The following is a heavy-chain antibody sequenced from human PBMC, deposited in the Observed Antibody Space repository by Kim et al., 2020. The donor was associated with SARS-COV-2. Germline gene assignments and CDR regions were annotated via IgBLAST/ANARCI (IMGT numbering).Heavy chain of an antibody. J-gene: IGHJ6*02. D-gene: IGHD6-13*01. CDR2: INNNGGRT. Sequence: GGSLRLSCAASGFTFSIYSMSWVRQAPGKGLEWVSIINNNGGRTYYADSVRGRFTISRDNSKNTLYLQMNSLRAEDTAIYYCANRWVDIAAVWGQGTTVTVSS. V-gene: IGHV3-23*01. CDR3: ANRWVDIAAV. CDR1: GFTFSIYS.